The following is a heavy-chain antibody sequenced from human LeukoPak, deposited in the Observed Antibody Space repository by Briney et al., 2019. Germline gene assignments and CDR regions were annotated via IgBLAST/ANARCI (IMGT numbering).Heavy chain of an antibody. CDR1: GYTFTSYG. CDR2: IIPIFGTA. CDR3: ARDGYCSSTSCYLRAAFDI. D-gene: IGHD2-2*01. Sequence: SVKVSCKASGYTFTSYGISWVRQAPGQGLEWMGGIIPIFGTANYAQKFQGRVTITADESTSTAYMELSSLRSEDTAVYYCARDGYCSSTSCYLRAAFDIWGQGTMVTVSS. V-gene: IGHV1-69*13. J-gene: IGHJ3*02.